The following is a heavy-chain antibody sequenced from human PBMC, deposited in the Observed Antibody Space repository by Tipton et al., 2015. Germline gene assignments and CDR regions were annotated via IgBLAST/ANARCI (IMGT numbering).Heavy chain of an antibody. J-gene: IGHJ5*02. CDR1: GFNVSKNY. CDR3: AREGTGTIGFGWFDP. V-gene: IGHV3-53*01. Sequence: SLRLSCAASGFNVSKNYMTWVRQAPGKGLEWVSVIYSGGRTYYADSVKGRFTISRDNSKESLYLQMNSLRDEDTAVYYCAREGTGTIGFGWFDPWGQGTLVTVSS. CDR2: IYSGGRT. D-gene: IGHD1-7*01.